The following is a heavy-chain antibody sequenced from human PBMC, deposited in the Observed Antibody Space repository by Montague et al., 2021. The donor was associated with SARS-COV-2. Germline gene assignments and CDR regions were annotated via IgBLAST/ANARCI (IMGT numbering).Heavy chain of an antibody. CDR3: ARLLRSCTNGVCRTYYYYALDV. CDR1: GGSISGFY. J-gene: IGHJ6*02. D-gene: IGHD2-8*01. CDR2: IYYNGST. Sequence: SETLSLTCTVSGGSISGFYWSWIRQPPGKGLEWIGYIYYNGSTKYNPSLESRVAVSVDRSKNQVSLKLTSVTAADTAVYYCARLLRSCTNGVCRTYYYYALDVWGQGTTVTVSS. V-gene: IGHV4-59*01.